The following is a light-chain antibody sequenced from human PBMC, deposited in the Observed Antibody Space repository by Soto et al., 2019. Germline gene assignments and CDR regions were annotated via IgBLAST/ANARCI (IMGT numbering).Light chain of an antibody. J-gene: IGKJ4*01. Sequence: DIVMTQSPDSLAVSLGERATINCKSSQSVLYSSNNKNYLAWYQQKPGQPPKLLIYWASTRESGVPDRFSGSGSGTDFTLTISSLQPEDFATYYCQQLNSYPLTFGGGTKVDI. CDR2: WAS. CDR3: QQLNSYPLT. CDR1: QSVLYSSNNKNY. V-gene: IGKV4-1*01.